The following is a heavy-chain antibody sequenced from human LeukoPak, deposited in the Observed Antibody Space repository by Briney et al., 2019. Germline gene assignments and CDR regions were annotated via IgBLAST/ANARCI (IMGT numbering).Heavy chain of an antibody. D-gene: IGHD6-19*01. J-gene: IGHJ6*02. Sequence: PGGSLRLSCAASGFTFSTYAMSWVRQAPGQGLEWVSAISGSDGSTFYADSVKGRFSISRDNSKNTLYLHMNSLRAEDTALYYCATASYSSGPYCYGMDVWGHGTTVTVSS. V-gene: IGHV3-23*01. CDR3: ATASYSSGPYCYGMDV. CDR1: GFTFSTYA. CDR2: ISGSDGST.